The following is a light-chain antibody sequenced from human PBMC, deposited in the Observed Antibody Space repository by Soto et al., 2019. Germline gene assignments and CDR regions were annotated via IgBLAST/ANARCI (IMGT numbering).Light chain of an antibody. V-gene: IGKV1-5*01. CDR2: DAS. Sequence: IQMTQSPSTLSASVGDRVTITCRARQNINNWLAWYQLKPGKAPKVLIYDASSLQSGVPPRFSGSGSGTEFTLTINSLQPDDFATYFCQQYNANFGGGTKVEIK. J-gene: IGKJ4*01. CDR3: QQYNAN. CDR1: QNINNW.